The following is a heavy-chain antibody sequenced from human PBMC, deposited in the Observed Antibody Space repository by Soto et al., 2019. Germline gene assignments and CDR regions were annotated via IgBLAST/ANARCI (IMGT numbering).Heavy chain of an antibody. CDR3: ARGQVAAARNFDY. J-gene: IGHJ4*02. CDR1: GGSISSSNW. D-gene: IGHD6-13*01. CDR2: IYHSGST. V-gene: IGHV4-4*02. Sequence: NPSETLSLTCAVSGGSISSSNWWSWVRQPPGKGLEWIGEIYHSGSTNYNPSLKSRVTISVDKSKNQFSLKLSSVTAADTAVYYCARGQVAAARNFDYWGQGTLVTVS.